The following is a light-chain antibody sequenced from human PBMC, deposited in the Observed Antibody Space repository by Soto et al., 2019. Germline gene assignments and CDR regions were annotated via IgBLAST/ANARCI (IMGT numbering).Light chain of an antibody. V-gene: IGKV3-11*01. CDR1: QSVSSY. J-gene: IGKJ5*01. CDR3: QQRT. CDR2: DAS. Sequence: EIVLTQSPAPLSFFPGEKTTLSCRASQSVSSYLAWYQQKPGQAPRLLIYDASNRATGIPARFSGSGSGTDFTLTISSLEPEDFAVYYCQQRTFGQGTRLEIK.